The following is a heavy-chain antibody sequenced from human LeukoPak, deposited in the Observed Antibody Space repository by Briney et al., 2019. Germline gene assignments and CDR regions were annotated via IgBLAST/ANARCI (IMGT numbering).Heavy chain of an antibody. D-gene: IGHD5-12*01. V-gene: IGHV3-23*01. Sequence: PGGSLRLSCAPSGFTFSSYAMSWGRHAPGEGLEWVSAISGGGGSTYYEDSLKGRFPIPRDNSKTTLYLQKNSLRAEDTAVYYCAKDEGDSGYSGYDSRPSFDYWVQGTLVTVSS. CDR3: AKDEGDSGYSGYDSRPSFDY. CDR1: GFTFSSYA. CDR2: ISGGGGST. J-gene: IGHJ4*02.